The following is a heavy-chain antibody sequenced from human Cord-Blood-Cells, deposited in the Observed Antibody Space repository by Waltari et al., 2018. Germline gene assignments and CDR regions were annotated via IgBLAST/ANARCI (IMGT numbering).Heavy chain of an antibody. CDR1: GFTFSSYA. J-gene: IGHJ2*01. D-gene: IGHD3-3*01. CDR3: AKDGNYYDFWSGYYTNWYFDL. CDR2: ISGRGGST. Sequence: EVQLLESGGGLVQPGGSLRLSCAASGFTFSSYAMSWVRQAPGKGLEWVSAISGRGGSTYYADAVKGRFTISRDNSKNTLYLQMNSLRAEDTAVYYCAKDGNYYDFWSGYYTNWYFDLWGRGTLVTVSS. V-gene: IGHV3-23*01.